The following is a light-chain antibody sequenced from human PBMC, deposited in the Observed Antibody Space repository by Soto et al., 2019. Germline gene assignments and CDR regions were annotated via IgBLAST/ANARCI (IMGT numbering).Light chain of an antibody. CDR2: AAS. V-gene: IGKV1-12*01. CDR3: QQTYSTPRT. CDR1: QGITSW. Sequence: DIHMTQSPSSVSASVGDRVTITCRASQGITSWLVWYQQKPGKAPKLLIYAASSLQSGVPSRFSGSGSGTDFSLTISSLQPEDFATYYCQQTYSTPRTFGHGTKLEIK. J-gene: IGKJ2*01.